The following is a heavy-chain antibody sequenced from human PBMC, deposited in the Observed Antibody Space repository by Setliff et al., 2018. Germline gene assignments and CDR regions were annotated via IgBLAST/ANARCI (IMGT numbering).Heavy chain of an antibody. CDR1: GYTFTSYF. Sequence: GASVKVSCKASGYTFTSYFIHWVRQAPGQGLEWMGIINPSGGSTSYAQKFQGRVTMTRDTSTRTVYMELSSLRSEDTAMYYCARGPYGSGRHGWFDPWGQATLVTSPQ. CDR2: INPSGGST. D-gene: IGHD3-10*01. CDR3: ARGPYGSGRHGWFDP. J-gene: IGHJ5*02. V-gene: IGHV1-46*01.